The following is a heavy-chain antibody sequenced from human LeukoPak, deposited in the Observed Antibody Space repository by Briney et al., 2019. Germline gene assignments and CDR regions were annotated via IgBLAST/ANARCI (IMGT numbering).Heavy chain of an antibody. J-gene: IGHJ4*02. Sequence: SETLSLTCSVSGDSMDSGSCHWTWIRQHPGKGLEWIGYIFYSGRTYYNPSLKSRVTISIDTSQNHFSLRLSSVTAADTAVYFCARGAFTTGRFDNWAQGTLVTVS. CDR3: ARGAFTTGRFDN. D-gene: IGHD3-10*01. CDR1: GDSMDSGSCH. CDR2: IFYSGRT. V-gene: IGHV4-31*03.